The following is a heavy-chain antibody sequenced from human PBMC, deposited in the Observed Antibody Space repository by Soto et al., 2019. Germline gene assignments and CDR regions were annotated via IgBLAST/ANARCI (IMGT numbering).Heavy chain of an antibody. CDR1: GLTVSSSA. CDR3: ARITRS. CDR2: ITVDGKAT. D-gene: IGHD3-3*01. V-gene: IGHV3-23*01. J-gene: IGHJ5*02. Sequence: SESGGGLVQPGGSLRLSCAASGLTVSSSAMTWVRQAPGKGLEWISSITVDGKATYYADSVNGRFTISKDTSTNTLFLQMNSLRGEDTATYYCARITRSWGQGTLVTVSS.